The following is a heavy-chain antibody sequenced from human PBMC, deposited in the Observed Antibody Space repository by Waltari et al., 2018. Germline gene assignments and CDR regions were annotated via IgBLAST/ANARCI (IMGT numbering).Heavy chain of an antibody. D-gene: IGHD6-13*01. CDR1: GGSFSGYY. Sequence: QVQLQQWGAGLLKPSETLSLTCAVYGGSFSGYYWSWIRQPPGKGLEWIGEINHSGSTNYNPSLKSRVTISVDTSKNQFSLKLSSVTAADTAVYYCATFSSSPNMYYFDYWGQGTLVTVSS. J-gene: IGHJ4*02. CDR2: INHSGST. V-gene: IGHV4-34*01. CDR3: ATFSSSPNMYYFDY.